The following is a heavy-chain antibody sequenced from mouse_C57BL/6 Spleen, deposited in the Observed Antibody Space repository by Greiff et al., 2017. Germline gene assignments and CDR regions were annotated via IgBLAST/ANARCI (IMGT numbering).Heavy chain of an antibody. J-gene: IGHJ4*01. CDR2: INPNNGGT. Sequence: EVQLQQSGPELVKPGASVKMSCKASGYTFTDYNMHWVKQSHGKSLEWIGYINPNNGGTSYNQKFKGKATLTVNKSSSTAYMELRSLTAEDSAVYYCARGWSYYGSSDGAMDYWGQGTSVTVYS. D-gene: IGHD1-1*01. CDR1: GYTFTDYN. V-gene: IGHV1-22*01. CDR3: ARGWSYYGSSDGAMDY.